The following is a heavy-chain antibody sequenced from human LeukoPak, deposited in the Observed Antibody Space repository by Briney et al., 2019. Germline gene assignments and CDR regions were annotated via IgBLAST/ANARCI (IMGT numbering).Heavy chain of an antibody. Sequence: PGGSLRLSCAASGFTFSGYAMSWVRQAPGKGLEWVSAITGPGDGTFYADSVKGRFTISRDNSKNTLYLQMNSLRAEDSAVYFCAKRIYGWYQIDYWGQGTLVTVSS. CDR2: ITGPGDGT. V-gene: IGHV3-23*01. J-gene: IGHJ4*02. CDR3: AKRIYGWYQIDY. CDR1: GFTFSGYA. D-gene: IGHD6-19*01.